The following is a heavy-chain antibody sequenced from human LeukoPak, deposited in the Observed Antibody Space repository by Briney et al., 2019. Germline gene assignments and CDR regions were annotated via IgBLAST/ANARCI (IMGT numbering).Heavy chain of an antibody. J-gene: IGHJ4*02. D-gene: IGHD6-19*01. CDR2: ISGSGGST. CDR3: AKVISAVAAKGYFDY. V-gene: IGHV3-23*01. CDR1: GFTFSSYA. Sequence: GGSLRLSCSASGFTFSSYAMSWVRQAPGKGLEWVSAISGSGGSTYYADSVKGRFTISRDNSKNTLYLQMNSLRAEDTAVYYCAKVISAVAAKGYFDYWGQGTLVTVSS.